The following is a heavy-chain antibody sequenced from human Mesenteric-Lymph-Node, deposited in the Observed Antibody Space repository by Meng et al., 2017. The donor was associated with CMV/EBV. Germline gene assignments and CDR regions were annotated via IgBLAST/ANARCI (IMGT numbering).Heavy chain of an antibody. V-gene: IGHV4-39*07. D-gene: IGHD3-22*01. J-gene: IGHJ4*02. Sequence: GSLTLSCNVSGGSFSSSSYYWAWIRQPPGKGLEWIGTIYDSGSIYYNPSLKSRITIIVDTSKNAYSLLMRAMTAADTAVYYCGRDRHRSDYYTYYFDSWGQGTLVTVSS. CDR2: IYDSGSI. CDR3: GRDRHRSDYYTYYFDS. CDR1: GGSFSSSSYY.